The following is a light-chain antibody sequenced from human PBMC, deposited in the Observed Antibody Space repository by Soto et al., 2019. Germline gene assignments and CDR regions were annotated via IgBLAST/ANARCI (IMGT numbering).Light chain of an antibody. CDR1: QAISSY. CDR3: QQLNSYPRT. Sequence: IQLTQSPSSLSASVGDRVTITCRASQAISSYLAWYQQKPGKAPKVLIYAASILQSGVPSRFSGSGSGTDFTLTIRSLQPEDFATYYCQQLNSYPRTFGQGTKVEIK. J-gene: IGKJ1*01. CDR2: AAS. V-gene: IGKV1-9*01.